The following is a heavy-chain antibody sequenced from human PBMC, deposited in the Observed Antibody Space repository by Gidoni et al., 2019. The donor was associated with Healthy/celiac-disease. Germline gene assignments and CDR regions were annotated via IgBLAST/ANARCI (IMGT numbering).Heavy chain of an antibody. V-gene: IGHV3-7*01. CDR2: ITQDGSEK. J-gene: IGHJ4*02. D-gene: IGHD6-19*01. CDR3: ARPIAVAGHVYFDY. Sequence: EVKRVESGGGWVKHGGALRLSCEASGLTVSSYWMSWVRQAPGKGLECVANITQDGSEKSYVDSVKGRFTISRDNAKNSLYLQMTSLRAEATAVYYCARPIAVAGHVYFDYWGQGTLVTVSS. CDR1: GLTVSSYW.